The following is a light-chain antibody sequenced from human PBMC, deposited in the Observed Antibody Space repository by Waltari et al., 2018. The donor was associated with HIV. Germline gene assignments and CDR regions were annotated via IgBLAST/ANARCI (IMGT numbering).Light chain of an antibody. J-gene: IGKJ2*01. CDR3: QQYINWPPYT. Sequence: EIVMTQSPATLSVSPGERVSLSCRASQNIGINLAWFQQKPGQAPRVLVYGAFSRATGIPARFSGRGSGTEFTLTIARLQSEDFAVYYCQQYINWPPYTFGQGNKLEIK. V-gene: IGKV3-15*01. CDR1: QNIGIN. CDR2: GAF.